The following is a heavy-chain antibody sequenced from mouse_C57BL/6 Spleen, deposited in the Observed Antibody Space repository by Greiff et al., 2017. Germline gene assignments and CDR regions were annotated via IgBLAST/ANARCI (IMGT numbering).Heavy chain of an antibody. CDR3: ARDASNYWYFDV. CDR1: GFTFSDFY. V-gene: IGHV7-1*01. D-gene: IGHD2-5*01. J-gene: IGHJ1*03. CDR2: SRNKANDYTT. Sequence: EVKLMESGGGLVQSGRSLRLSCATSGFTFSDFYMEWVRQAPGKGLEWIAASRNKANDYTTEYSASVKGRFIVSRDTYQSILYLQMNALRAEDTAIYYCARDASNYWYFDVWGTGTTVTVSS.